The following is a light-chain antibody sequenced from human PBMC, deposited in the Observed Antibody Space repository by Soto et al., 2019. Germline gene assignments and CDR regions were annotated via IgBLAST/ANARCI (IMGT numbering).Light chain of an antibody. CDR3: SSYISDSTRV. CDR1: SSDIGFYNY. Sequence: QSALTQPASVSGSPGQSITISCTGTSSDIGFYNYVSWYQQHPGKAPGLMIYEVINRPSGVSNRFSGSKFGNTASLTISGLQTEDEGDYYCSSYISDSTRVFGTGTKVTVL. J-gene: IGLJ1*01. CDR2: EVI. V-gene: IGLV2-14*01.